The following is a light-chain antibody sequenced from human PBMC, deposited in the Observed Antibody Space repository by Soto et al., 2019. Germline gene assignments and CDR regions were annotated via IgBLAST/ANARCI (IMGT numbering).Light chain of an antibody. V-gene: IGKV1-6*01. CDR2: TAS. J-gene: IGKJ1*01. CDR3: LHDYSYPRT. Sequence: AIQMTQSTSSLSASVGDRVIITCRASQAIRNDLGWYQQKPGKAPKLLIYTASTLQSGVPSRFSGSGSGADFTLTIRSLQPEDSATYYCLHDYSYPRTFGQGTKVEIK. CDR1: QAIRND.